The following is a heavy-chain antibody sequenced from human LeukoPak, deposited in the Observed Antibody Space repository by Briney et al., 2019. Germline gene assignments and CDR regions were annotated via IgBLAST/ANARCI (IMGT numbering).Heavy chain of an antibody. CDR3: ARVMVRGVNFLSY. J-gene: IGHJ4*02. CDR1: GYTFTSYG. D-gene: IGHD3-10*01. V-gene: IGHV1-3*01. Sequence: ASVKVSCKASGYTFTSYGISWVRQAPGQGLEWMGWINAGNGNTKYSQKFQGRVTITRDTSASTAYMELSSLRSEDTAVYYCARVMVRGVNFLSYWGQGTLVTVSS. CDR2: INAGNGNT.